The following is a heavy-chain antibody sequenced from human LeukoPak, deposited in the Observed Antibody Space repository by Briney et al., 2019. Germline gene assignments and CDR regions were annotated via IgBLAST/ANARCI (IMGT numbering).Heavy chain of an antibody. D-gene: IGHD3-9*01. CDR1: GYTFTGYY. CDR2: INPNSGGT. Sequence: GASVKVSCKASGYTFTGYYMHWVRQAPGQGLEWMGWINPNSGGTNYAQKFQGRVTMTRDTSISTAYMELSRLRSDDTAVNYCARGIGLSYYDILAGYSPFDYWGQGTLVTVSS. V-gene: IGHV1-2*02. CDR3: ARGIGLSYYDILAGYSPFDY. J-gene: IGHJ4*02.